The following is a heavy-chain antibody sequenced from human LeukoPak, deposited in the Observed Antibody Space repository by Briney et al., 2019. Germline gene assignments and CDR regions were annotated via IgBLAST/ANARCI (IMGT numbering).Heavy chain of an antibody. CDR2: IGGSGGST. J-gene: IGHJ4*02. CDR3: AKSRYEFYGDFYYFDY. D-gene: IGHD4-17*01. Sequence: QPGGSLRLSCAASGFTFSSYAMSWVRQAPGKGLEWVSAIGGSGGSTYYADSVKGRFTISRDNSKNTLYLQMNSLRAEDTAVYYCAKSRYEFYGDFYYFDYWGQGTLVTVSS. CDR1: GFTFSSYA. V-gene: IGHV3-23*01.